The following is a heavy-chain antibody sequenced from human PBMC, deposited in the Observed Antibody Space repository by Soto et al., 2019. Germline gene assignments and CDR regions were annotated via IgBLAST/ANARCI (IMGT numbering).Heavy chain of an antibody. CDR3: AKDRRAGGNSAFYFDF. V-gene: IGHV3-23*01. J-gene: IGHJ4*02. CDR1: GCKFRNYA. D-gene: IGHD3-16*01. CDR2: ISATGGGT. Sequence: PVGSLRHSWTAAGCKFRNYAMSWVRQAPGKGLEWVSLISATGGGTYYADSVKGRFTISRDNSHNTLYLQVHSLTAEDTAVYYCAKDRRAGGNSAFYFDFWGQGAQVTVSS.